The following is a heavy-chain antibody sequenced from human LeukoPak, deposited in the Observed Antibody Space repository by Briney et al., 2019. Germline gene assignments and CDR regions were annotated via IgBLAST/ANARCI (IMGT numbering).Heavy chain of an antibody. Sequence: PSETLSLTCTVSSDSISSSSYYWGYIRQPPGEGLEWIGSIYYSGSTFYNPSLKSRVTISVDTSKNQFSLKLSSVTAADTAVYYCARGRSVLRFLEWNPTTYYFDYWGQGTLVTVSS. V-gene: IGHV4-39*07. CDR1: SDSISSSSYY. D-gene: IGHD3-3*01. J-gene: IGHJ4*02. CDR3: ARGRSVLRFLEWNPTTYYFDY. CDR2: IYYSGST.